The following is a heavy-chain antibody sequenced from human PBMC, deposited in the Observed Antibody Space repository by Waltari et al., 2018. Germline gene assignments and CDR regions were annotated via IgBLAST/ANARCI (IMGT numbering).Heavy chain of an antibody. D-gene: IGHD1-7*01. CDR2: LIPIFGTA. V-gene: IGHV1-69*05. J-gene: IGHJ4*02. CDR1: GGTFSSYA. Sequence: QVQLVQSGAEVKKPGSSVQVSCTASGGTFSSYAIHWVRQAPGQGLEWSGGLIPIFGTANYAQKFQGRVTITTDESTSTAYMELSSLRSEDTAVYYCARASVHNWNYPFDYWGQGTLVTVSS. CDR3: ARASVHNWNYPFDY.